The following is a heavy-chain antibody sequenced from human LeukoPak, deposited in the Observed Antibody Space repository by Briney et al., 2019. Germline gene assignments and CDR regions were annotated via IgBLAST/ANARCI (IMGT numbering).Heavy chain of an antibody. CDR3: ARGPYGSGSYLLHYYYYYYMDV. CDR1: GYTFTSYD. Sequence: RASVKVSCKASGYTFTSYDINWVRQATGQGLEWMGWMNPNSGNTGYAQKFQGRVTITRNTSISTAYMELSSLRSEDTAVYYCARGPYGSGSYLLHYYYYYYMDVWGKGTTVTVSS. V-gene: IGHV1-8*03. J-gene: IGHJ6*03. D-gene: IGHD3-10*01. CDR2: MNPNSGNT.